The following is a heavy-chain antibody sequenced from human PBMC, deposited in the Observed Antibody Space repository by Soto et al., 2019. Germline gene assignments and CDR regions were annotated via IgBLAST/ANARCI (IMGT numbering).Heavy chain of an antibody. J-gene: IGHJ4*02. Sequence: GASLKISCKGFGYSFTTYWIGWARQMHGKGLEWMGIIFPGDSDTRYSPSFQGQVTISADKSISTAYLQWRSLRASDTAMYYCARIWEMATVAAFDYWGQGTLVTVSS. CDR2: IFPGDSDT. CDR3: ARIWEMATVAAFDY. CDR1: GYSFTTYW. D-gene: IGHD4-4*01. V-gene: IGHV5-51*01.